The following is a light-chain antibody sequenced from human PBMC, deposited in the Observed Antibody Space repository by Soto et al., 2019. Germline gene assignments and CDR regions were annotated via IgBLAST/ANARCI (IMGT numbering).Light chain of an antibody. Sequence: QSVLTQPPAVSAAPGQKLTISCAGTTSNIGDNYVSWYQQVPGAAPKILMYDNDKRPSGIPDRFSGSKSGTSATLGITGLQTGDEADYYCGTWDSSLSAVVFGGGTKLTVL. CDR3: GTWDSSLSAVV. V-gene: IGLV1-51*01. CDR1: TSNIGDNY. J-gene: IGLJ2*01. CDR2: DND.